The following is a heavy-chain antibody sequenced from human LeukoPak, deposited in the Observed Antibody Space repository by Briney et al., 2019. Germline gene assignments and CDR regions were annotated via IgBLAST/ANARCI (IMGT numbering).Heavy chain of an antibody. Sequence: ASVKVSCKASGYSFTSYGFTWVRQAPGQGLEWMGWISAYNGNTNYAQKLQGRVTMTTDTSTSTAYMELRSLRSDDTAVYYCARRRRSYDSSGQDYWGQGTLVTVSS. D-gene: IGHD3-22*01. CDR1: GYSFTSYG. V-gene: IGHV1-18*01. J-gene: IGHJ4*02. CDR2: ISAYNGNT. CDR3: ARRRRSYDSSGQDY.